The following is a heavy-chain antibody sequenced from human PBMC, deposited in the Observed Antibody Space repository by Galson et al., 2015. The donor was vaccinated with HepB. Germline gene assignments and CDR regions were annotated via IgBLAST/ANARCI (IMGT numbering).Heavy chain of an antibody. J-gene: IGHJ4*02. CDR3: ATGGDCSGGSCHEGH. V-gene: IGHV1-69*06. Sequence: SVKVSCKASGGTFSSYVISWVRQAPGQGLEWMGGIIPIFGRGNYARRFQGRITISADKSTSTAYMELSSLRSEDTAVYYCATGGDCSGGSCHEGHWGQGTLVTVSS. CDR1: GGTFSSYV. D-gene: IGHD2-15*01. CDR2: IIPIFGRG.